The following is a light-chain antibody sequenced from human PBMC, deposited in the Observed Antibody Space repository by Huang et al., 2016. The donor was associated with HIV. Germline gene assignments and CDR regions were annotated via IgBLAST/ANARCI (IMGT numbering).Light chain of an antibody. J-gene: IGKJ3*01. CDR2: GAS. CDR3: QQYHNWPFT. V-gene: IGKV3-15*01. Sequence: ETVMTQSPATLSVSPGDRATLSCRASQSVTTNLAWYQQRPGQVPRLLIFGASNRATGIPARFSGSGSGTEFTLTISSLQSEDFAVYYCQQYHNWPFTFGPGTKVDIK. CDR1: QSVTTN.